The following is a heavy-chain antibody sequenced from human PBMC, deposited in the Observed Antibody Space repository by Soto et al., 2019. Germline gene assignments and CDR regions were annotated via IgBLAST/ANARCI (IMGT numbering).Heavy chain of an antibody. D-gene: IGHD2-21*01. V-gene: IGHV1-18*01. Sequence: QGQLLQSGDEVKKPGASVRVSCRASGYDFTSYGISWVRQGPGQGLEWVSWISTYNGKRDTAQKFQGRVTMTLATSTDTAHMELEDLTSADTAVYYCARGRIVASIHDAFEIWGQGTMVAVSS. CDR3: ARGRIVASIHDAFEI. CDR1: GYDFTSYG. J-gene: IGHJ3*02. CDR2: ISTYNGKR.